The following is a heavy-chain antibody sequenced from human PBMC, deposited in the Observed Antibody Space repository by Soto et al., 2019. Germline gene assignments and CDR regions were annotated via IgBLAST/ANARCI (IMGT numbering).Heavy chain of an antibody. Sequence: PSETLSLTCTVSGGSISSYYWSWIRQPPGKGLEWIGYIYYSGSTNYNPSLKSRVTMTRDTSTSTVYMELSSLRSEDTAVYYCARDGDNLGYDSSGYYPMYYFDYWGQGTLVTVSS. D-gene: IGHD3-22*01. CDR2: IYYSGST. CDR3: ARDGDNLGYDSSGYYPMYYFDY. J-gene: IGHJ4*02. CDR1: GGSISSYY. V-gene: IGHV4-59*01.